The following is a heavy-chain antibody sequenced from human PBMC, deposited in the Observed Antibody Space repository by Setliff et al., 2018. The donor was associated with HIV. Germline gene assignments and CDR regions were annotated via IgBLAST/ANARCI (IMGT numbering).Heavy chain of an antibody. CDR3: ARVNGSWYERVLNYYYYMDV. D-gene: IGHD6-13*01. J-gene: IGHJ6*03. CDR1: GGTFSSYA. V-gene: IGHV1-69*13. Sequence: VASVKVSCKASGGTFSSYAISWVRQAPGQGLEWMGGIIPIFGTANYAQKFQGRVTITADESTSTAYMELSSLRSEDTAVYYCARVNGSWYERVLNYYYYMDVWGKGTTVTV. CDR2: IIPIFGTA.